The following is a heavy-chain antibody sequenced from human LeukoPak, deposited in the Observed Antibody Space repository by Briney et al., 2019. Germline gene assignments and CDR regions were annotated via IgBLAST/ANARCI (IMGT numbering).Heavy chain of an antibody. D-gene: IGHD5-18*01. CDR1: GGSISSGSYY. CDR2: IYTSGST. J-gene: IGHJ6*03. Sequence: SETLSLTCTVSGGSISSGSYYWSWIRQPAGKGLEWIGRIYTSGSTNYNPSLKSRVTISVDTSKNQFSLKLSSVTAADTAVYYCARESRGYSYYMDVWGKGITVTVSS. CDR3: ARESRGYSYYMDV. V-gene: IGHV4-61*02.